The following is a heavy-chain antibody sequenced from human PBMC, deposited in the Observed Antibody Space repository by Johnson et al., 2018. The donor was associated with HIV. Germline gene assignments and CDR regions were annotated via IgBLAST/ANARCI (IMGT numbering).Heavy chain of an antibody. D-gene: IGHD3-10*01. V-gene: IGHV3-NL1*01. J-gene: IGHJ3*02. CDR2: ISGSGGST. CDR3: AKDSGVQGVIITGAFDI. CDR1: GFNFSTYG. Sequence: QVQLVESGGGVVQPGRSLRLSCAASGFNFSTYGMHWVRQAPGKGLEWVSAISGSGGSTYYADSVKGRFTISRDNSKNTLYLQMNSLRAEDTAVDHCAKDSGVQGVIITGAFDIWGQGTMVTVAS.